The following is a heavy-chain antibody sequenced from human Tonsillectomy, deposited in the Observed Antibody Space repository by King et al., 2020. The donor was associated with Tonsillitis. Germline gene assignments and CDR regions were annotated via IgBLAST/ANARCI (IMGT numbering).Heavy chain of an antibody. Sequence: TLKESGPTLVKPTQTLTLTCTFSGFSLSTSGVGVGWIRQPPGQALEWLALIYWNDDKRYSPSLKSRLTITKDTSKNQVVLTMTNMDPVDTATYYCAHRRVPACSSSWCEPRNWGWFDPWGQGTLVTVSS. CDR1: GFSLSTSGVG. CDR3: AHRRVPACSSSWCEPRNWGWFDP. J-gene: IGHJ5*02. D-gene: IGHD6-13*01. CDR2: IYWNDDK. V-gene: IGHV2-5*01.